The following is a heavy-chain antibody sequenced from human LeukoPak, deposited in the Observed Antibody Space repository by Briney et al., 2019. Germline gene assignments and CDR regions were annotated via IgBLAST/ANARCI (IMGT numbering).Heavy chain of an antibody. CDR3: ARGQAQQWLVSPWNYYYMDV. D-gene: IGHD6-19*01. Sequence: GGSLRLSCAASGFSLTRYSMNWVRQAPGKGLEWISYISSTTSITYYADSVKGRFTISRDNSKNTLYLQMNSLRTDDTAVYYCARGQAQQWLVSPWNYYYMDVWGKGTTVTISS. CDR2: ISSTTSIT. CDR1: GFSLTRYS. V-gene: IGHV3-48*04. J-gene: IGHJ6*03.